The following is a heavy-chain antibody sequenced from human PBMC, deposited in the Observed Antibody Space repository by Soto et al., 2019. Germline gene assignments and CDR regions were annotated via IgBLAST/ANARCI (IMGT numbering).Heavy chain of an antibody. Sequence: EVQLVESGGGLVQPGGSLRLSCAASGFTFSNHSMNWVRQAPGKGLEWISYITSSDVTMYADSVKGRFTISRDNAKNSLYLQMNSLRGEDTAVYFCVGEVGFQLIYWGQGTLVTVSS. V-gene: IGHV3-48*01. D-gene: IGHD2-2*01. CDR3: VGEVGFQLIY. J-gene: IGHJ4*02. CDR1: GFTFSNHS. CDR2: ITSSDVTM.